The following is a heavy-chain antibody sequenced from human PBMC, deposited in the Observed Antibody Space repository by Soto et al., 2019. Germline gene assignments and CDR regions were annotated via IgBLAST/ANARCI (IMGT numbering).Heavy chain of an antibody. CDR1: GFTFSSYE. J-gene: IGHJ6*02. D-gene: IGHD3-3*01. CDR3: ARDLLHYDFWSGYSAYFYYGMDV. V-gene: IGHV3-48*03. Sequence: PGGSLRLSCAASGFTFSSYEMNWVRQAPGQGLEWVSYISVSGGTVYYADSVKGRFTVSRDNAQNSVYLQMNSLRTEDTAVYYCARDLLHYDFWSGYSAYFYYGMDVWGPGTTVTVSS. CDR2: ISVSGGTV.